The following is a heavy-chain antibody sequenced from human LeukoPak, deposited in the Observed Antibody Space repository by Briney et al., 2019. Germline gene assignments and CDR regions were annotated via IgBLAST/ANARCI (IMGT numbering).Heavy chain of an antibody. CDR3: ARAVGEGDYDFWPDFDY. CDR2: IIPIFGTA. J-gene: IGHJ4*02. CDR1: GGTFSSYA. Sequence: SVKVSCQASGGTFSSYAISWVRQAPGQGLEWMGGIIPIFGTANYAQKFQGRVTITADESTSTAYMELSSLRSEDTAVYYCARAVGEGDYDFWPDFDYWGQGTLVTVSS. D-gene: IGHD3-3*01. V-gene: IGHV1-69*13.